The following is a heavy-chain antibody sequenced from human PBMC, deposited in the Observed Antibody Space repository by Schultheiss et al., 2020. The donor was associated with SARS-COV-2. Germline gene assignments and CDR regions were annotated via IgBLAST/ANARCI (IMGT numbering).Heavy chain of an antibody. Sequence: SVKVSCKASGGTFSSYAISWVRQAPGQGLEWMGGIIPIFGTANYAQKFQGRVTITADESTSTAYMELSSLRAEDTAVYYCAKDSRDFPRGYYYGMDVWGQGTTVTVAS. J-gene: IGHJ6*02. D-gene: IGHD3-10*01. CDR2: IIPIFGTA. CDR3: AKDSRDFPRGYYYGMDV. CDR1: GGTFSSYA. V-gene: IGHV1-69*13.